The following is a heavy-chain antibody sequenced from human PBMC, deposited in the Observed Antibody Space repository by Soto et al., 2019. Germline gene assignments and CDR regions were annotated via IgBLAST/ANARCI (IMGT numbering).Heavy chain of an antibody. CDR3: ARGSTPSGRSNYKTMGY. CDR2: INAGNGNT. D-gene: IGHD4-4*01. J-gene: IGHJ4*02. CDR1: GYTFTSYG. Sequence: ASVKVSCKASGYTFTSYGIHWVRQAPGQRLEWTGWINAGNGNTKYSEKFQGRVTITRDTSASTAYLELSSLRSEDTAVYYCARGSTPSGRSNYKTMGYWGQGTLVTVS. V-gene: IGHV1-3*01.